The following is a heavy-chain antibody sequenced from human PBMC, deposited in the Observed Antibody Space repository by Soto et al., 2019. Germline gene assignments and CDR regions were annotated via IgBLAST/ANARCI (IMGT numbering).Heavy chain of an antibody. J-gene: IGHJ2*01. CDR2: IYYSGST. CDR3: ARTQGSGPNWYFDL. CDR1: GGSISSYY. V-gene: IGHV4-59*08. Sequence: QVQLQESGPGLVKPSETLSLTCTVSGGSISSYYWSWIRQPPGKGLEWIGYIYYSGSTNYNPSLKSRVTIAGDTSKNQCSRKRSSVTAADTAVYYCARTQGSGPNWYFDLWGRGTLVTVSS.